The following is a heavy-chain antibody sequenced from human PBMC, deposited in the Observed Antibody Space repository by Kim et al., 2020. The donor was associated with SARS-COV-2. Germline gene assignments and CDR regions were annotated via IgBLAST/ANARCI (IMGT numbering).Heavy chain of an antibody. CDR3: AKGVLRYCSSTSCLFDL. D-gene: IGHD2-2*01. V-gene: IGHV3-23*01. Sequence: VKGRFTISRDNSKNTLYLQMNSLRAEDTAVYYCAKGVLRYCSSTSCLFDLWGRGTLVTVSS. J-gene: IGHJ2*01.